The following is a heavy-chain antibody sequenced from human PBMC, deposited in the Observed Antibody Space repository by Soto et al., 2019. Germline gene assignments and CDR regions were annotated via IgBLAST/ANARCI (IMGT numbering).Heavy chain of an antibody. J-gene: IGHJ4*02. CDR2: IWYDGSNK. CDR1: GFTFSSYG. D-gene: IGHD4-17*01. V-gene: IGHV3-33*01. Sequence: QVQLVESGGGVVQPGRSLRLSCAASGFTFSSYGMHWVRQAPGKGLEGVAVIWYDGSNKYYADSVKGRFTISRDNSKNTLYPQMNSLRAEDTAVYYCARGTVHFDYWGQGTLVTVSS. CDR3: ARGTVHFDY.